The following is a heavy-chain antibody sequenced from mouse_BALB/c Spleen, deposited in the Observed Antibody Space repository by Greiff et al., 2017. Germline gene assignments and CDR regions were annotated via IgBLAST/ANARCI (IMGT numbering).Heavy chain of an antibody. D-gene: IGHD1-1*01. CDR1: GYSFTSYW. J-gene: IGHJ4*01. CDR3: TRGSYYYGSSSYYYAMDY. CDR2: IYPGNSDT. Sequence: EVQLQQSGTVLARPGASVKMSCKASGYSFTSYWMHWVKQRPGQGLEWIGAIYPGNSDTSYNQKFKGKAKLTAVTSASTAYMELSSLTNEDSAVYYCTRGSYYYGSSSYYYAMDYWGQGTSVTVSS. V-gene: IGHV1-5*01.